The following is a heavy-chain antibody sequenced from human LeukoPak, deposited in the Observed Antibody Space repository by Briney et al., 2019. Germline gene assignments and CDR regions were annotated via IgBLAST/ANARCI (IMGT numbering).Heavy chain of an antibody. CDR2: ISYDGSNK. D-gene: IGHD6-19*01. CDR1: GFTFTSYW. CDR3: ARDVKQWLVYPVGDYYYGMDV. V-gene: IGHV3-30-3*01. Sequence: PGGSLRLSCAASGFTFTSYWMTWVRQAPGKGLEWVAVISYDGSNKYYADSVKGRFTISRDNSKNTLYLQMNSLRAEDTAVYYCARDVKQWLVYPVGDYYYGMDVWGQGTTVTVSS. J-gene: IGHJ6*02.